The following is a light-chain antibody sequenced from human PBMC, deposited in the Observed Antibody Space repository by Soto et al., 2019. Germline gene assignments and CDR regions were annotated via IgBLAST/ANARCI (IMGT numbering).Light chain of an antibody. J-gene: IGKJ1*01. CDR1: QSLLHSDGNTY. CDR3: MQGSHWPWT. V-gene: IGKV2-30*02. CDR2: KVS. Sequence: VVLSQSPLSQPVTLGQPASISCRSGQSLLHSDGNTYLSWFQQRPGHSPRRLIYKVSDRDSGVPDRFSGSGSGTDFTLKISRVEAEDIGVYYCMQGSHWPWTFGQGTKVDIK.